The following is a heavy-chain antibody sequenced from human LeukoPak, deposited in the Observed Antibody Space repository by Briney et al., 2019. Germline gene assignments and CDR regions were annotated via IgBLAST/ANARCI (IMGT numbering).Heavy chain of an antibody. D-gene: IGHD3-10*01. CDR1: GGSISSYY. J-gene: IGHJ5*02. CDR2: IYYSGST. CDR3: ARVDELWFGELPMFDP. Sequence: PSETLSLTCTVSGGSISSYYWSWIRQPPGKGLEWIGYIYYSGSTNYNPSLKSRVTISVDTSKNQFSLKLSSVTAADTAVYYCARVDELWFGELPMFDPWGQGTLVTVSS. V-gene: IGHV4-59*01.